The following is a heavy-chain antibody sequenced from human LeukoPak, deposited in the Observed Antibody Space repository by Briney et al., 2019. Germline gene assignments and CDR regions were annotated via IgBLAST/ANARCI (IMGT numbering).Heavy chain of an antibody. CDR3: ARRSSYSYFQH. CDR2: INHSGST. V-gene: IGHV4-34*08. D-gene: IGHD3-3*01. CDR1: GFTFGDYA. J-gene: IGHJ1*01. Sequence: GSLRLSCTASGFTFGDYAMSWFRQPPGKGLEWIGEINHSGSTNYNPSLKSRVTISVDTSKNQFSLKLSSVTAADTAVYYCARRSSYSYFQHWGQGTLVTVSS.